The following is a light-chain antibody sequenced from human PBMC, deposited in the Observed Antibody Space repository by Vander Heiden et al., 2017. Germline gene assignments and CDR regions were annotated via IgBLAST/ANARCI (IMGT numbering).Light chain of an antibody. J-gene: IGLJ2*01. CDR1: SRNIGIYKF. V-gene: IGLV2-23*02. CDR3: CSYAGSGTVV. CDR2: EVT. Sequence: QTGLTQPASVFGSLCQAITIPCTGTSRNIGIYKFVSWYQRHPGTAPRLIIFEVTKRPSGVSNRFSGSKSGNTASLTISGLQAEDEADYFCCSYAGSGTVVFGGGTKTTVL.